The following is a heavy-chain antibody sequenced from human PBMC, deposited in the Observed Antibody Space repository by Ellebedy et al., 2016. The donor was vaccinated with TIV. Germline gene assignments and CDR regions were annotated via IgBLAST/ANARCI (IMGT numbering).Heavy chain of an antibody. CDR3: ARTRGGEFDF. D-gene: IGHD3-10*01. CDR2: ISSTSSHI. Sequence: GGSLRLSXVASGFTFSDFYMAWIRQAPGRGLELVSYISSTSSHISYADSVRGRFTVSRDSAGNSLYLQMNGLTVDDTALYFCARTRGGEFDFWGQGSLVTVSS. V-gene: IGHV3-11*06. CDR1: GFTFSDFY. J-gene: IGHJ4*02.